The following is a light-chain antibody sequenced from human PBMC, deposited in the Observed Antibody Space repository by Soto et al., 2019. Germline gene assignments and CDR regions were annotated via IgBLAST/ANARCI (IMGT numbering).Light chain of an antibody. CDR3: QQYNNWPRT. CDR2: GAS. J-gene: IGKJ1*01. V-gene: IGKV3-15*01. Sequence: EIVMTQSPATLSVSPGERATLSCRASQSVSSNLACYQQKPGQAPRLLIYGASTRATGIPARFSGSASGTEFTLPSSSLQSEDFVVYYCQQYNNWPRTFGQGTKVEIK. CDR1: QSVSSN.